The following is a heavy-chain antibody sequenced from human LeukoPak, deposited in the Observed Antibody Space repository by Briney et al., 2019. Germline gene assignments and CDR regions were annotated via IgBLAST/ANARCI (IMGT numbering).Heavy chain of an antibody. V-gene: IGHV1-69*04. D-gene: IGHD3-22*01. CDR1: GGTFSSYA. Sequence: EASVKVSCKASGGTFSSYAISWVRRAPGQGLEWMGRIIPILGIANYAQKFQGRVTITADKSTSTAYMELSSLRSEDTAVYYCARVDYDSSGVDYWGQGTLVTVSS. CDR2: IIPILGIA. CDR3: ARVDYDSSGVDY. J-gene: IGHJ4*02.